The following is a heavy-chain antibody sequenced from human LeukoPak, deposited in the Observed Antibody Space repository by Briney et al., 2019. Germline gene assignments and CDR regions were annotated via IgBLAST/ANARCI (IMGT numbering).Heavy chain of an antibody. CDR3: ARDRGPTYYDFWSGLYGMDV. CDR1: GFTFSSYD. CDR2: IGTAGDT. J-gene: IGHJ6*02. Sequence: GGSLRLSCAASGFTFSSYDMHWVRQATGKGLEWVSAIGTAGDTYYPGSVKGRFTISRENAKNSLYLQMNSLRAGDTAVYYCARDRGPTYYDFWSGLYGMDVWGQGTTVTVSS. V-gene: IGHV3-13*01. D-gene: IGHD3-3*01.